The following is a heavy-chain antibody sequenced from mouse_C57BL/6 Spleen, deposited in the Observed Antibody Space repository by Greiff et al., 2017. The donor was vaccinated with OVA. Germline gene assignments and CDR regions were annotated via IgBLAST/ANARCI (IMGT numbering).Heavy chain of an antibody. Sequence: EVMLVESEGGLVQPGSSMKLSCTASGFTFSDYYMAWVRQVPEKGLEWVANINYDGSSTYYLDSLKSRFIISRDNAKNILYLQMSSLKSEDTATYYCARDRSDYYGSSLYFDVWGTGTTVTVSS. CDR3: ARDRSDYYGSSLYFDV. CDR1: GFTFSDYY. CDR2: INYDGSST. V-gene: IGHV5-16*01. J-gene: IGHJ1*03. D-gene: IGHD1-1*01.